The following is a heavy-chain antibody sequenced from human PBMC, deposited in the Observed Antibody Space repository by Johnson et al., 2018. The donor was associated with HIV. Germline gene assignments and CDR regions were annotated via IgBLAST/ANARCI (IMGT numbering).Heavy chain of an antibody. V-gene: IGHV3-7*01. CDR2: IKQDGSEK. Sequence: VQLVESGGGLVQPGGSLRLSCAASGFIFSSYWMNWVRQAPGKGLEWVANIKQDGSEKYYVDSVKGRFTISRDNAKNSLYLQMNSLRAEDTAVYYCARDRFGYYDSSGSYAFDIWGQGTMVTVSS. J-gene: IGHJ3*02. CDR3: ARDRFGYYDSSGSYAFDI. D-gene: IGHD3-22*01. CDR1: GFIFSSYW.